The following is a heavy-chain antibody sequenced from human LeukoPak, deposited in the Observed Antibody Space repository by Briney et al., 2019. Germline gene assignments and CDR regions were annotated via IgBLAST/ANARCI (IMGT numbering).Heavy chain of an antibody. V-gene: IGHV3-30*02. CDR1: GFSLSSYG. D-gene: IGHD1-26*01. J-gene: IGHJ4*02. CDR3: ASGGPTRGTLAS. CDR2: SRRDGTYV. Sequence: GESLKISCAASGFSLSSYGMYWVRQPPDKGLEWVAYSRRDGTYVNYADSVKGRFIISRDNSKNTLGLQMNSLRVEDTALYYCASGGPTRGTLASWGQGTLVPVSS.